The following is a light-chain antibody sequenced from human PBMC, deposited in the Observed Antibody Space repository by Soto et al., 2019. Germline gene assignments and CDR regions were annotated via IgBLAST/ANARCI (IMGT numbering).Light chain of an antibody. J-gene: IGKJ1*01. Sequence: DIQMSKSPSCLSVSVGDRFTVTCRASQSISSYLNWYQQKPGKAPKLLIYAASSLQSGVPSRFSGSGSGTDFTLTISSLQTEDVATYYCQMYDSSPWTFGHGTKVDIK. V-gene: IGKV1-39*01. CDR2: AAS. CDR1: QSISSY. CDR3: QMYDSSPWT.